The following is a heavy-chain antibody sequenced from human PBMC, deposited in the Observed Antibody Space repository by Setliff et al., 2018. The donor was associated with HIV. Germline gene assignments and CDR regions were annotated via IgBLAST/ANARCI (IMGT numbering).Heavy chain of an antibody. Sequence: PGGSLRLSCAASGFTFSSYGMHWVRQAPGKGLEWVAVIWYDGSNKYYADSVKGRFTISRDNAKNSLYLQMNSVRTDDTAVYYCARAPQITIFGISFAPPGGLDLWGRGTTVTVSS. CDR3: ARAPQITIFGISFAPPGGLDL. V-gene: IGHV3-33*01. CDR2: IWYDGSNK. CDR1: GFTFSSYG. J-gene: IGHJ6*02. D-gene: IGHD3-3*02.